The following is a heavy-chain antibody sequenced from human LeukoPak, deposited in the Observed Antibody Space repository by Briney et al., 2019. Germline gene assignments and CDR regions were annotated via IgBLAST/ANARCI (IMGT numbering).Heavy chain of an antibody. CDR2: IYSGGST. CDR3: ARVAAAVVYYYYYYMDV. V-gene: IGHV3-66*01. Sequence: GGSLRLSCAASEFSVGSNYMTWVRQAPGKGLEWVSLIYSGGSTYYADSVKGRFTISRDNSKNTLYLQMNSLRAEDTAVYYCARVAAAVVYYYYYYMDVWGKGTTVTISS. D-gene: IGHD6-13*01. J-gene: IGHJ6*03. CDR1: EFSVGSNY.